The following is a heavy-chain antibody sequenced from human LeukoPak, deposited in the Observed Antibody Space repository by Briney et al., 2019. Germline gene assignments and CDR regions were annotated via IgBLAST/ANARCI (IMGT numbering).Heavy chain of an antibody. CDR1: GFTFSSFG. D-gene: IGHD3-10*02. CDR2: ISSSSSYI. Sequence: GGSLRLSCAASGFTFSSFGMNWVRQAPGKGLEWVSSISSSSSYIYYADSLKGRFTISRDNAKNSLYLQMNSLRAEDTAVYYCAGAGHFLLFGEPAPPDIGGWFDPWGQGTLVTVSS. J-gene: IGHJ5*02. CDR3: AGAGHFLLFGEPAPPDIGGWFDP. V-gene: IGHV3-21*01.